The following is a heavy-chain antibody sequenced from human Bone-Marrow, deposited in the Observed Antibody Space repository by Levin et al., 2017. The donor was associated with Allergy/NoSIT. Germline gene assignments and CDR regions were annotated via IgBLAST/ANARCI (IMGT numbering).Heavy chain of an antibody. Sequence: GGSLRLSCAASGFTFVNYDMHWVRQAPGKGLEWLSYISKDESRKHYAESVKGRFTISRDNSQNTVYLQMDSLGDGDTGVYYCARDLMWLVDYWGQGTLVTVSS. CDR2: ISKDESRK. V-gene: IGHV3-30-3*01. CDR3: ARDLMWLVDY. CDR1: GFTFVNYD. D-gene: IGHD6-19*01. J-gene: IGHJ4*02.